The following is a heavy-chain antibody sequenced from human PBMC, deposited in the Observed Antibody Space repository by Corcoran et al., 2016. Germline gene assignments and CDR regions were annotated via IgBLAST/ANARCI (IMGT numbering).Heavy chain of an antibody. Sequence: QVQLVESGGGVVQPGRSLRLSCAASGFTFSSYGMHWVRQAPGKGLEWVAVISYDGSNKYYADSVKGRFTISSDNSKNTLYLKMNSRRAEDTAGYYCAKDLVEMDTIDYFDYWGQGTLVTVSS. CDR2: ISYDGSNK. CDR1: GFTFSSYG. CDR3: AKDLVEMDTIDYFDY. D-gene: IGHD5-18*01. J-gene: IGHJ4*02. V-gene: IGHV3-30*18.